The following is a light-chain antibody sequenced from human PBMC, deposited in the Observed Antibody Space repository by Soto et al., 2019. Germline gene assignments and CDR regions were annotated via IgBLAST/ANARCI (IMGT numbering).Light chain of an antibody. J-gene: IGLJ1*01. CDR3: SSYTSSSTYV. V-gene: IGLV2-18*02. CDR2: EVS. Sequence: QTVVTQPPSVSGSPGQSVTISCTGTSSDVGSYNRVSWYQQPPGTAPKLIIYEVSNRPSGVPDRFSGSKSANTASLTISGLQAEDEADYYCSSYTSSSTYVFGTGTKLTVL. CDR1: SSDVGSYNR.